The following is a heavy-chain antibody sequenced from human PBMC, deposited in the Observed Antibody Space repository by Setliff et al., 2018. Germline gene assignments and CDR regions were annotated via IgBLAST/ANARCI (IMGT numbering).Heavy chain of an antibody. CDR3: TTVEIRQGIDY. J-gene: IGHJ4*02. CDR2: TRNKANSYTT. D-gene: IGHD1-1*01. V-gene: IGHV3-72*01. Sequence: PGGSLRLSCAASGFTFSDHYMDWVRQAPGKGLEWVGRTRNKANSYTTEYAASVKGRFTISRDDSKNTLYLQMNSLKTEDTAVYYCTTVEIRQGIDYWGQGTLVTVSS. CDR1: GFTFSDHY.